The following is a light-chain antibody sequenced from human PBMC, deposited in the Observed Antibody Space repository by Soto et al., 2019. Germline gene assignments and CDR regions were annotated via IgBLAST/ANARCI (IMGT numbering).Light chain of an antibody. CDR1: SSDVGGYNY. J-gene: IGLJ1*01. CDR3: SSYTTSNTRQIV. V-gene: IGLV2-14*03. Sequence: QSALTQPPSASGSPGQSVTISCIGTSSDVGGYNYVSWYQHHPGKAPKLMIFDVSNRPSGVSNRFSGSKSGNTASLTISGLQPEDEADYYCSSYTTSNTRQIVFGTGTKLTVL. CDR2: DVS.